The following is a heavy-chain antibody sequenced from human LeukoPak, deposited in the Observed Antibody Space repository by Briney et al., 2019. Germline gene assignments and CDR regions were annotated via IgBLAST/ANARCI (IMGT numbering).Heavy chain of an antibody. CDR1: GFTFNNYG. D-gene: IGHD3-16*01. J-gene: IGHJ4*02. Sequence: GGSLRLSCAASGFTFNNYGMSWVRQAPGKGLEWVSAISGSGDATYYADAVKGRLSISRDNSRNTLFLQMNSLRAEDTAVYYCAKVGELRATSDYFDYWGQGTLVTVSS. V-gene: IGHV3-23*01. CDR3: AKVGELRATSDYFDY. CDR2: ISGSGDAT.